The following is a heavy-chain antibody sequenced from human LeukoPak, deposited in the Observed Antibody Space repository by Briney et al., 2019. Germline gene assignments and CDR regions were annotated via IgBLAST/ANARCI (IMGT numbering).Heavy chain of an antibody. CDR3: ARGRITIFGVVTLDAFDI. CDR1: GYSFTSYW. D-gene: IGHD3-3*01. V-gene: IGHV5-51*01. J-gene: IGHJ3*02. CDR2: IYPGDSDT. Sequence: SGESLKISCKGSGYSFTSYWIGWVRQMPGKGLEWMGIIYPGDSDTRYSPSFQGQVTISADKSISTAYLQWSSLKASDTAMYYCARGRITIFGVVTLDAFDIWGQGTMVTVSS.